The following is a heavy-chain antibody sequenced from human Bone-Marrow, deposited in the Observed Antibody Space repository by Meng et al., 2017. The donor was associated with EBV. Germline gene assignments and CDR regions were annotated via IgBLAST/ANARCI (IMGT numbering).Heavy chain of an antibody. D-gene: IGHD3-10*01. CDR1: GALFSGYPDH. CDR2: IYDGWTT. J-gene: IGHJ4*02. CDR3: AKSRSSTPGVVDY. V-gene: IGHV4-61*01. Sequence: SATSPLTCTCPGALFSGYPDHWSWSRHPPRKELEWMCYIYDGWTTIYHPSPNSQVTITIDASKNQFSLKLSSPTTADTAVGYCAKSRSSTPGVVDYWGQGILVTVSS.